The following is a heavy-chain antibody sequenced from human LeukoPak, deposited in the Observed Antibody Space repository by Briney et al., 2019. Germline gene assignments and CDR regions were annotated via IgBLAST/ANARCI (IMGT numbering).Heavy chain of an antibody. Sequence: GGSLRLSCAASGLTFSGYDMHWVRQAPGKGLEWVAVISNDGSKKYYADSVKGRFTISRDNSKNTLSLQVSSLRAEDTAVYYCAKDRYSYAFEYSDSWGQGTLVTVSS. D-gene: IGHD5-18*01. J-gene: IGHJ4*02. CDR1: GLTFSGYD. CDR2: ISNDGSKK. CDR3: AKDRYSYAFEYSDS. V-gene: IGHV3-30*18.